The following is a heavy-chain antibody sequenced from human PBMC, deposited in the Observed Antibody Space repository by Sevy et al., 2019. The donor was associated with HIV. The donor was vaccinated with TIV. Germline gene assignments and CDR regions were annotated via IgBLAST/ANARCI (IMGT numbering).Heavy chain of an antibody. CDR1: GYSFTNYW. CDR3: ARHPYYSSASYCYFDQ. V-gene: IGHV5-51*01. Sequence: GESLKISCEGSGYSFTNYWIGWVRQMPGKGLEWMGIIYPGDSDTKDSPSFQGQVTISADKSISTAYLQWSSLKASDIAIYYCARHPYYSSASYCYFDQWGQGTLVTVSS. CDR2: IYPGDSDT. J-gene: IGHJ4*02. D-gene: IGHD6-25*01.